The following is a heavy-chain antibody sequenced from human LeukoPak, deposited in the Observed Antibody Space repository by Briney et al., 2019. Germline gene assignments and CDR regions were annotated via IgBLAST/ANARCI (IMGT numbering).Heavy chain of an antibody. CDR3: ARGRGLSRVAATRALDY. CDR1: GYTFTSYY. J-gene: IGHJ4*02. CDR2: INPSGGST. D-gene: IGHD2-15*01. Sequence: GASVKVSCKASGYTFTSYYMHWVRQAPGQGLEWMGIINPSGGSTSYAQKFQGRVTMTRNTSISTAYMELSSLRSEDTAVYYCARGRGLSRVAATRALDYWGQGTLVTVSS. V-gene: IGHV1-46*01.